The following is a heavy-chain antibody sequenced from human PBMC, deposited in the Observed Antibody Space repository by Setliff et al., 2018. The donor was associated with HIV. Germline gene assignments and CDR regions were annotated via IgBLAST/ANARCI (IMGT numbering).Heavy chain of an antibody. D-gene: IGHD3-22*01. CDR1: GGSISSGSYY. J-gene: IGHJ3*02. CDR2: IYTSGST. V-gene: IGHV4-61*02. CDR3: ARAPVSSGYDSHDSSGYYLDAFDI. Sequence: SETLSLTCTVSGGSISSGSYYWSWIRQPAGKGLEWIGRIYTSGSTNYNPSLKSRVTISVDTSKKQFSLKVNSVTAADTAVYYCARAPVSSGYDSHDSSGYYLDAFDIWGPGTMVTVSS.